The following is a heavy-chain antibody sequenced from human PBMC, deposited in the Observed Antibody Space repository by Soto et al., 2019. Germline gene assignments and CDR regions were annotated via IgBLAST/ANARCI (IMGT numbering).Heavy chain of an antibody. V-gene: IGHV4-4*02. CDR1: GGSISSSNW. J-gene: IGHJ4*02. Sequence: SETLSLTCAVSGGSISSSNWWSWVRQPPGKGLEWIGEIYHSGSTNYNPSLKSRVTISVDKSKNQFSLKLSSVTAADTAVYYCARGRYYGSGSYSFDYWGQGTLVTVS. D-gene: IGHD3-10*01. CDR2: IYHSGST. CDR3: ARGRYYGSGSYSFDY.